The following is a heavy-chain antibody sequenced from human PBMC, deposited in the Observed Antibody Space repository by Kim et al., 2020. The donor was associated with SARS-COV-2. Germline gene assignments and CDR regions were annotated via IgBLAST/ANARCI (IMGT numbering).Heavy chain of an antibody. Sequence: GGSLRLSCVASGFTFDTYAMSWVRQAPGKGLEWVSVISGGAINKFYADSVRGRFTISRDNSKNMPYLQMNSLRDEDTALYYCAKMVIMDGYNYFYYYAM. CDR3: AKMVIMDGYNYFYYYAM. CDR2: ISGGAINK. J-gene: IGHJ6*01. V-gene: IGHV3-23*01. D-gene: IGHD2-21*01. CDR1: GFTFDTYA.